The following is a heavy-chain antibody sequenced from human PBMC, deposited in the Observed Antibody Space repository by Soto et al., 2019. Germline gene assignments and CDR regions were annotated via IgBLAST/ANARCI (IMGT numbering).Heavy chain of an antibody. D-gene: IGHD1-1*01. V-gene: IGHV4-59*01. CDR2: IYYSGST. CDR1: GGSISSYY. Sequence: SETLSLTCTVSGGSISSYYWSWIRQPPGKGLEWIGYIYYSGSTNYNPSLKSRVTISVDTSKNQFSLKLSSVTAADTAVYYCARDKGNNDAFDIWGQGTMVTVS. CDR3: ARDKGNNDAFDI. J-gene: IGHJ3*02.